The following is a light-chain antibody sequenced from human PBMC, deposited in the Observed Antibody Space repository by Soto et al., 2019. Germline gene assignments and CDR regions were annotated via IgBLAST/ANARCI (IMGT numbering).Light chain of an antibody. Sequence: QSVLTQPSSVYGSPGQSIPISCTGTSSYVGGYNHVSWYQQHPGKAPKLMIYDVSNRPSGVSNRFSGSKSGNTASLTIFGLRAEDEVVFYCSSYTSSRTLLYVFGTGTKVT. V-gene: IGLV2-14*01. CDR2: DVS. CDR3: SSYTSSRTLLYV. J-gene: IGLJ1*01. CDR1: SSYVGGYNH.